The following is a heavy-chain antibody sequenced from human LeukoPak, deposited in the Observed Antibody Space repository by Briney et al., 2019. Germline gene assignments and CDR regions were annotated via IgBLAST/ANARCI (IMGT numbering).Heavy chain of an antibody. J-gene: IGHJ4*02. CDR1: GYTFTSNA. D-gene: IGHD2-8*01. CDR2: INTNTGNP. Sequence: GPVKVSCKASGYTFTSNALGWVRQAPGQGLEWMGWINTNTGNPTYAQGFTGRFVFSLDTSDNTAYLQISSLQAEDTAVYSCASFFCTSALCYYLDYWGQGTLVTVSS. CDR3: ASFFCTSALCYYLDY. V-gene: IGHV7-4-1*02.